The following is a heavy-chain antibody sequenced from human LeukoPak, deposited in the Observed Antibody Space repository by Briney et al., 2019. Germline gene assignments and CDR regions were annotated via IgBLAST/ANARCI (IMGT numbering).Heavy chain of an antibody. J-gene: IGHJ3*02. CDR3: ARDRHDFWSAMNVHAFDI. CDR2: IYTSGST. Sequence: PSETLSLTCTVSGVSISSYYWSWIRQPAGKGLEWIGRIYTSGSTNYNPSLKSRVTMSVDTSKNQFSLKLSSVTAADTAVYYCARDRHDFWSAMNVHAFDIWGQGTMVTVSS. D-gene: IGHD3-3*01. V-gene: IGHV4-4*07. CDR1: GVSISSYY.